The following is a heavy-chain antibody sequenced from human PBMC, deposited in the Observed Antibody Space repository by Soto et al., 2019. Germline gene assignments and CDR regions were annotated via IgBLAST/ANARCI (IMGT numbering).Heavy chain of an antibody. CDR1: GFTFSNYD. V-gene: IGHV3-13*01. J-gene: IGHJ4*02. Sequence: EVQLVESGGGLVQPGGSLRLSCAASGFTFSNYDMHWVRQVTGKGLEWVSTIGTAGDTYYPGSVKGRFTISRENAKNSLYLQMNSLIVEDTAVYYCARGRLISLYYFDYWGQGTLVTVSS. CDR3: ARGRLISLYYFDY. D-gene: IGHD2-15*01. CDR2: IGTAGDT.